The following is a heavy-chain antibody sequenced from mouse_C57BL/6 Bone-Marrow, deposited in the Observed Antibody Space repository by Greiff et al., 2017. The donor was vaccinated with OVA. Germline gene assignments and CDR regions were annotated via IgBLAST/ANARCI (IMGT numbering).Heavy chain of an antibody. CDR2: IYPGSGST. J-gene: IGHJ1*03. D-gene: IGHD1-1*01. Sequence: QVQLQQSGAELVKPGASVKMSCKASGYTFTSYWLTWVKQRPGQGLEWIGDIYPGSGSTNYNEKFKSKATLTVDTSSSTAYMQLSSLTSEDSAVYYCARYGYGSSHWYFDVWGTGTTVTVSS. CDR1: GYTFTSYW. CDR3: ARYGYGSSHWYFDV. V-gene: IGHV1-55*01.